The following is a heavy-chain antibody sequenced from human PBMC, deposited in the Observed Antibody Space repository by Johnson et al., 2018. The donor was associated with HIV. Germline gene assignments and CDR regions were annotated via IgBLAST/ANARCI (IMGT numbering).Heavy chain of an antibody. Sequence: LLVESGGTLVQPGRSLRVSCAASGFTFDDYAMHWVRQAPGKGLEWVSGISWNSGSIRYADSVKGRFTISRDNAKNSLYLQMNSLRAEDTALYYCAKDLINSGIDPQAFDLWGQGTMVSVSS. J-gene: IGHJ3*01. D-gene: IGHD1-26*01. V-gene: IGHV3-9*01. CDR2: ISWNSGSI. CDR3: AKDLINSGIDPQAFDL. CDR1: GFTFDDYA.